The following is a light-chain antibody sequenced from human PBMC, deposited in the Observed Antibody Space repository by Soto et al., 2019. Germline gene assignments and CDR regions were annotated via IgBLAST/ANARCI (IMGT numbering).Light chain of an antibody. CDR3: SSYASSSTPFV. Sequence: QSALTQPASVSGSPGQSITISCTGTSSDIGGYNYVSWYQQHPGKAPKFIIYEVSYRPSGVSNRFSGSKSGNTASLTISGLLGEDEADYYCSSYASSSTPFVFGTGTQLTVL. CDR1: SSDIGGYNY. CDR2: EVS. J-gene: IGLJ1*01. V-gene: IGLV2-14*01.